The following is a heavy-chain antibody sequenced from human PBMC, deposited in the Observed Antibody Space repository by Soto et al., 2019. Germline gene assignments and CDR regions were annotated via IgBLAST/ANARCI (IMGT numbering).Heavy chain of an antibody. CDR1: RYTFTSSW. V-gene: IGHV5-51*01. J-gene: IGHJ6*02. CDR2: IYPADSDT. Sequence: GESLKISCKGSRYTFTSSWIGWVRQMPGKGLEWIGMIYPADSDTRYSPSLQGQVTISADKSISTAYLQWSSLKASDTAMYYCASPTVPQFYYHGMDVWGQGTTVTVSS. D-gene: IGHD4-4*01. CDR3: ASPTVPQFYYHGMDV.